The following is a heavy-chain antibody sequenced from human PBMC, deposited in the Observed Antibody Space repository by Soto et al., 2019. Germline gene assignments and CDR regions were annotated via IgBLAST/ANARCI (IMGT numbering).Heavy chain of an antibody. CDR1: GFTFSSYW. J-gene: IGHJ6*03. CDR2: INSDGSST. V-gene: IGHV3-74*01. Sequence: GGSLRLSCAASGFTFSSYWMHWVRQAPGKGLVWVSRINSDGSSTSYADSVKGRFTISRDNAKNTLYLQMNSLRAEDTAVYYCASDSTYYYYMDVWGKGTTVTISS. D-gene: IGHD2-2*01. CDR3: ASDSTYYYYMDV.